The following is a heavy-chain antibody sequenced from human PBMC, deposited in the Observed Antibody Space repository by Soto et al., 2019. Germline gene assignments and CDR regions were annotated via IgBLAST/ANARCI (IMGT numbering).Heavy chain of an antibody. D-gene: IGHD6-13*01. Sequence: PGGSLRLSCAASGFTVSSNYMSWVRQAPGKGLEWVSVIYSGGSTYYADSVKGRFTISRDNSKNTLYLQMNSLRAEDTAVYYCARTYSSSFPWFDPWGQGTLVTVSS. V-gene: IGHV3-66*01. CDR3: ARTYSSSFPWFDP. CDR2: IYSGGST. CDR1: GFTVSSNY. J-gene: IGHJ5*02.